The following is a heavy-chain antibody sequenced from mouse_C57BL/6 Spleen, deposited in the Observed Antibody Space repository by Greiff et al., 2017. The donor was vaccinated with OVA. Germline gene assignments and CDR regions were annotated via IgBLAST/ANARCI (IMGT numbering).Heavy chain of an antibody. CDR1: GFTFSSYA. Sequence: EVMLVESGEGLVKPGGSLKLSCAASGFTFSSYAMSWVRQTPEKRLEWVAYISSGGDYIYYADTVKGRFTISRDNARNTLYLQMSSLKSEDTAMYYCTRDMVTTTDEAWFAYWGKGTLVTVSA. D-gene: IGHD2-2*01. J-gene: IGHJ3*01. CDR2: ISSGGDYI. V-gene: IGHV5-9-1*02. CDR3: TRDMVTTTDEAWFAY.